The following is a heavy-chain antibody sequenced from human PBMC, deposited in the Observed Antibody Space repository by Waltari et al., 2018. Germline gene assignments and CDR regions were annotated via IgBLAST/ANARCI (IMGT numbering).Heavy chain of an antibody. CDR1: GYPFSSYG. D-gene: IGHD2-21*01. CDR2: IRFDGTDK. Sequence: QVQLVESGGGVVQPGESLRLSCAASGYPFSSYGIRWVRQAPGKGLEWVVFIRFDGTDKYYTDSVKGRFTIFRDNSKNTLYLQMNSLRVEDTAMYFCAKEGNCGGECYSDYWGQGALVTVSS. J-gene: IGHJ4*02. V-gene: IGHV3-30*02. CDR3: AKEGNCGGECYSDY.